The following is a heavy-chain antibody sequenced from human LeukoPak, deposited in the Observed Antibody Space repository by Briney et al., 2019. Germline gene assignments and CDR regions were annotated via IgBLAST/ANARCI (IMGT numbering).Heavy chain of an antibody. CDR1: GFTFSSYA. D-gene: IGHD1-1*01. J-gene: IGHJ3*02. V-gene: IGHV3-23*01. CDR2: TSGSGGST. Sequence: EGSLRLSCAASGFTFSSYAMSWVRQAPGKGLEWVSATSGSGGSTYYADSVKGRFTISRDNSKNTLYLQMNSLRAEDSAEYYCAKSLLTTATGTGRAFDIWGQGTMVTVSA. CDR3: AKSLLTTATGTGRAFDI.